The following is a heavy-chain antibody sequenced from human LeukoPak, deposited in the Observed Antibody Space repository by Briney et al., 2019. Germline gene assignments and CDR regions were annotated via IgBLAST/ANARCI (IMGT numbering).Heavy chain of an antibody. CDR1: GFTFSNYG. CDR2: IWYDGSNK. D-gene: IGHD2-2*01. Sequence: GGSLRLSCAASGFTFSNYGMHWVRQAPGKGLEWVAVIWYDGSNKYYADSVKGRFTISRDNSKNTLYLQMNSLRAEDTAVYYCAKSAVPGRYYFGYWGQGTLVTVSS. V-gene: IGHV3-33*06. J-gene: IGHJ4*02. CDR3: AKSAVPGRYYFGY.